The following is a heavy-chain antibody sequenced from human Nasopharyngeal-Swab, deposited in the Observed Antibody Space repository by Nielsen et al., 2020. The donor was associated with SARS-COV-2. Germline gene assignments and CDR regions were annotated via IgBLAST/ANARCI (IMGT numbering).Heavy chain of an antibody. Sequence: GGSLRLSCAASRFTFSNYGMHWVRQAPGKGLEWVAVIWYDGSNKYYADSVKGRFTISRDNSKNTLYLQMNSLRTEDTAVYYCARERYPGTYNYDSDYWGQGTLVTVSS. CDR3: ARERYPGTYNYDSDY. D-gene: IGHD3-16*01. CDR2: IWYDGSNK. CDR1: RFTFSNYG. V-gene: IGHV3-33*01. J-gene: IGHJ4*02.